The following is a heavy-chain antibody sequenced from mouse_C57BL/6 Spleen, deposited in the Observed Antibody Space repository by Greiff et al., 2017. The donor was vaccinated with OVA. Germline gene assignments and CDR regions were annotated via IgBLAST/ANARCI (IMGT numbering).Heavy chain of an antibody. J-gene: IGHJ4*01. CDR1: GYNFTSYW. CDR3: ARIGGYSRYAMDY. D-gene: IGHD2-3*01. Sequence: VQLQQPGAELVRPGSSVKLSCKASGYNFTSYWMHWVKQRPIQGLEWIGNIDPSDSETHYNQKFKDKATLTVDKSSTTAYMLLSSLTSEDSAVYYSARIGGYSRYAMDYWGQGTSVTVSS. V-gene: IGHV1-52*01. CDR2: IDPSDSET.